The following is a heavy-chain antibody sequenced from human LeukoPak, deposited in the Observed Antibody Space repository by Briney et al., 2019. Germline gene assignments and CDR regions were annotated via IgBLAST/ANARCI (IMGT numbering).Heavy chain of an antibody. J-gene: IGHJ4*02. V-gene: IGHV4-59*12. CDR2: IYYSGST. Sequence: SETLSLTCTVSGGSISSYYWSWIRQPPGKGLEWSGYIYYSGSTNYNPSLKSRVTISVDTSKNQFSLKLSSVTAADTAVYYCAREEGPYYFDYWGQGTLVTVSS. CDR1: GGSISSYY. CDR3: AREEGPYYFDY.